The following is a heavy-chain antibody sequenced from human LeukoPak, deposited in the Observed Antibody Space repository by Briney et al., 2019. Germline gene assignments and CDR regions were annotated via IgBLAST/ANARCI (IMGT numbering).Heavy chain of an antibody. CDR3: ARDILTGSQSRFQH. Sequence: GGSLRLSCAASGFTFSSYGMYWVRQAPGKGLEWVSYISSSSSTIYYADSVKGRFTISRDNAKNSLYLQMNSLRAEDTAVYYCARDILTGSQSRFQHWGQGTQVTVSS. V-gene: IGHV3-48*04. J-gene: IGHJ1*01. CDR1: GFTFSSYG. D-gene: IGHD3-9*01. CDR2: ISSSSSTI.